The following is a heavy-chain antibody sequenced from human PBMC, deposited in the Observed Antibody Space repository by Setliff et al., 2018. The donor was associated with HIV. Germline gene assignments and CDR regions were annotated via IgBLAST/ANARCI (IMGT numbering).Heavy chain of an antibody. V-gene: IGHV1-69*05. CDR2: IIPIFGTA. D-gene: IGHD1-20*01. CDR1: GGTFSSYA. Sequence: SVKVSCKASGGTFSSYAISWVRQAPGQGLEWMGGIIPIFGTANYAQKFQGRVTITTDESTSAAYMELSSLRSEDTAVYYCAASITGTPDYFDYWGQGTLVTVSS. J-gene: IGHJ4*02. CDR3: AASITGTPDYFDY.